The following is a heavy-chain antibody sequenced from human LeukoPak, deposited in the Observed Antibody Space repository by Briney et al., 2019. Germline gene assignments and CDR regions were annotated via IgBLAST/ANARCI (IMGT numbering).Heavy chain of an antibody. CDR1: GFTFSSYS. Sequence: GGSLRLSCAASGFTFSSYSMNWVRQAPGKGLEWVSYISNSSSTIYYADSVKGRFTISRDNAKNSLYLQMNSLRAEDTAVYYCARVMVATIRGGVDYWGQGTLVTVSS. J-gene: IGHJ4*02. CDR3: ARVMVATIRGGVDY. CDR2: ISNSSSTI. D-gene: IGHD5-12*01. V-gene: IGHV3-48*01.